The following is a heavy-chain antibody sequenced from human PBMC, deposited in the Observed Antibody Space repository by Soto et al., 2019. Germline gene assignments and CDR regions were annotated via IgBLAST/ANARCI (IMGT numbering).Heavy chain of an antibody. CDR1: GYQFTSYV. CDR2: INIYSGDA. CDR3: ARALYYYDNSGLAY. V-gene: IGHV1-18*01. Sequence: QVRLEQSGPEVKKTGASVKVSCKASGYQFTSYVISWVRQAPGQGLEWMGWINIYSGDANYAQSFQDRVTMTRDTSTNTVYMEMRTLRSDDTAVYYCARALYYYDNSGLAYWGQGTLVTVSS. D-gene: IGHD3-22*01. J-gene: IGHJ4*02.